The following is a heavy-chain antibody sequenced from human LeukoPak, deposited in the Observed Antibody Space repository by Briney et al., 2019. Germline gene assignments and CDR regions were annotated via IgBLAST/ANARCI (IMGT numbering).Heavy chain of an antibody. Sequence: AASVKVSCKASGGTFSSYAISWVRQAPGQGLEWMGGIIPIFGTANYAQKFQGRVTITTDESTSTAYMELSSLRSEDRAVYYCANQLLSDPYRGYMDVWGKGTTVTVSS. D-gene: IGHD2-2*01. CDR2: IIPIFGTA. CDR3: ANQLLSDPYRGYMDV. J-gene: IGHJ6*03. V-gene: IGHV1-69*05. CDR1: GGTFSSYA.